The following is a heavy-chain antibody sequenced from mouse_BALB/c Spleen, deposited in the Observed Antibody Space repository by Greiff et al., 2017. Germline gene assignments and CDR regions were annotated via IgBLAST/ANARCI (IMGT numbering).Heavy chain of an antibody. CDR1: GYSITSDYA. Sequence: EVKVEESGPGLVKPSQSLSLTCTVTGYSITSDYAWNWIRQFPGNKLEWMGYISYSGSTSYNPSLKSRISITRDTSKNQFFLQLNSVTTEDTATYYCARSGYDAMDYWGQGTSVTVSS. J-gene: IGHJ4*01. CDR3: ARSGYDAMDY. V-gene: IGHV3-2*02. CDR2: ISYSGST.